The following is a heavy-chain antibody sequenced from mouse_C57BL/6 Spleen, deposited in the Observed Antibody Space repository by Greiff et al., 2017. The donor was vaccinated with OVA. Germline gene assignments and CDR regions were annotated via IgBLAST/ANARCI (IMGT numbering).Heavy chain of an antibody. D-gene: IGHD1-1*01. CDR2: ISDGGSYT. J-gene: IGHJ4*01. Sequence: EVMLVESGGGLVKPGGSLKLSCAASGFTFSSYAMSWVRQTPEKRLEWVATISDGGSYTYYPDNVKGRFTISRDNAKNNLYLQMSHLKSEDTAMYYGARVGYYGSRGGYAMDYWGQGTSVTVSS. CDR3: ARVGYYGSRGGYAMDY. V-gene: IGHV5-4*03. CDR1: GFTFSSYA.